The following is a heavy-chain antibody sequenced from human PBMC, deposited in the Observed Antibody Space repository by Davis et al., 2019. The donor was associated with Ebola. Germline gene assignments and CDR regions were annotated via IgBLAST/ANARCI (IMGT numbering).Heavy chain of an antibody. D-gene: IGHD5-12*01. V-gene: IGHV1-69*13. J-gene: IGHJ4*02. Sequence: SVKVSCKASGGTFSSYAISWVRQAPGQGLEWMGGIIPIFGTANYAQKFQGRVTITADESTSTAYMELRSLRSDDTAVYYCARDRVDSGYDFDYWGQGTLVTVSS. CDR2: IIPIFGTA. CDR1: GGTFSSYA. CDR3: ARDRVDSGYDFDY.